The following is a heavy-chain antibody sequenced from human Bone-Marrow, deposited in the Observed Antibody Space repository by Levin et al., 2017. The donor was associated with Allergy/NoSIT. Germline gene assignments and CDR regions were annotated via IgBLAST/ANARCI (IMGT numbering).Heavy chain of an antibody. Sequence: ASVKVSCAASGFTFSTFALTWVRQGPGKGLEWVSTIGGSGTNTYYADSVKGRFTISRDNSKNMVYLQMNSLRAEDTAVYYCAKDAPGAGGFDYWGQGALVTVSS. CDR3: AKDAPGAGGFDY. J-gene: IGHJ4*02. D-gene: IGHD1-14*01. CDR2: IGGSGTNT. CDR1: GFTFSTFA. V-gene: IGHV3-23*01.